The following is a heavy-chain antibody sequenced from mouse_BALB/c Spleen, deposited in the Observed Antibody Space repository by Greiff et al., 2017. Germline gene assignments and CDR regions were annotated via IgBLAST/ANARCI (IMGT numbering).Heavy chain of an antibody. Sequence: EVKLMESGPGLVKPSQSLSLTCSVTGYSITSGYYWNWIRQFPGNKLEWMGYISYDGSNNYNPSLKNRISITRDTSKNQFFLKLNSVTTEDTATYYCARDQDYYGSMDYWGQGTSVTVSS. D-gene: IGHD2-2*01. V-gene: IGHV3-6*02. CDR3: ARDQDYYGSMDY. CDR1: GYSITSGYY. J-gene: IGHJ4*01. CDR2: ISYDGSN.